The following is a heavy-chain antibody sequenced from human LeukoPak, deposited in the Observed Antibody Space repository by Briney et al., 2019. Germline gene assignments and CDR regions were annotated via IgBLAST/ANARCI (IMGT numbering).Heavy chain of an antibody. CDR2: IYTSGST. D-gene: IGHD3-10*01. CDR1: GGSISSGSYY. J-gene: IGHJ4*02. Sequence: SETLSLTCTVSGGSISSGSYYWSWIRQPAGKGLEWIGRIYTSGSTNYNPSLKSRVTISVDTSKNQFSLKLSSVTAADTAVYYCARLAQSAAKVSGSYYNEYWGQGTLVTVSS. CDR3: ARLAQSAAKVSGSYYNEY. V-gene: IGHV4-61*02.